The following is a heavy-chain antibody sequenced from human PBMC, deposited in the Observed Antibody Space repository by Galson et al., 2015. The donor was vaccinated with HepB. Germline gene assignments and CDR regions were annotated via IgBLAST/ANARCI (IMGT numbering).Heavy chain of an antibody. Sequence: SVKVSCKASGFTFTSSTVQWVRQARGQRLEWIGWIVVGSGNTNYAQKFQERVTITRDMSTSTVYMEVSSLRSEDTAVYYCAAESAYYFSQDTFDIWGQGTMVTVSS. D-gene: IGHD3/OR15-3a*01. J-gene: IGHJ3*02. CDR2: IVVGSGNT. CDR3: AAESAYYFSQDTFDI. CDR1: GFTFTSST. V-gene: IGHV1-58*01.